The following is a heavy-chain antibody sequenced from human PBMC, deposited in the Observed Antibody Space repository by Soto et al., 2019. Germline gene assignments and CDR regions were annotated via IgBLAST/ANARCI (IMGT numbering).Heavy chain of an antibody. V-gene: IGHV3-48*01. CDR2: IGLGSSTK. D-gene: IGHD3-22*01. J-gene: IGHJ6*02. CDR1: GFTFRNYG. CDR3: ARVVVVIPPGYYYAMDV. Sequence: GGSLRLSCAASGFTFRNYGMNWVRQAPGKGLEWVSYIGLGSSTKYYADSVEGRFTISRDNAKNSLYLQMNSLRAEDTAVYYCARVVVVIPPGYYYAMDVWGQGTTVTVSS.